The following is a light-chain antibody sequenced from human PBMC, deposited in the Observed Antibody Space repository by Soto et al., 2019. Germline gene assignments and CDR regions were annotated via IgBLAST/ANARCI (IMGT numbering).Light chain of an antibody. CDR3: QQYNSYRA. CDR1: ESIDSW. Sequence: DIQMPQPPSTLSASVGDRVTITCRASESIDSWLGWHQQKPGRAPKLLISKASSLESGVPSRFSGSGFGTEFTLTISSLQPDDFATYYCQQYNSYRAFGQGTKVDIK. J-gene: IGKJ1*01. V-gene: IGKV1-5*03. CDR2: KAS.